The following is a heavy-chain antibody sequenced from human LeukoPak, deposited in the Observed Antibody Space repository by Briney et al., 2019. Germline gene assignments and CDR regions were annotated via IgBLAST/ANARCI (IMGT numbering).Heavy chain of an antibody. D-gene: IGHD3-3*01. CDR2: ISGSGGTT. CDR3: AKDDYAQVLYYYTYYMDV. J-gene: IGHJ6*03. V-gene: IGHV3-23*01. Sequence: GGSLRLSCAASGFTFTNYAMNSVRQAPGKGLEWVSTISGSGGTTYYADSVKGRFTISRDNPNNMLYLQMNSLRAEDTAEYYCAKDDYAQVLYYYTYYMDVWGKGTTVTVSS. CDR1: GFTFTNYA.